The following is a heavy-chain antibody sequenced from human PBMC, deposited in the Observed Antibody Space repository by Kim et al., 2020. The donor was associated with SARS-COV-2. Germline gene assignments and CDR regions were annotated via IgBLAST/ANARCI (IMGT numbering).Heavy chain of an antibody. Sequence: ASVKVSCKASGYTFTGYYMHWVRQAPGQGLEWMGWINPNSGGTNYAQKFQGRVTMTRDTSISTAYMELSRLRSDDTAVYYCARDDWNPGRDTLTGEYYFDYWGQGTLVTVSS. V-gene: IGHV1-2*02. CDR3: ARDDWNPGRDTLTGEYYFDY. CDR2: INPNSGGT. CDR1: GYTFTGYY. D-gene: IGHD3-9*01. J-gene: IGHJ4*02.